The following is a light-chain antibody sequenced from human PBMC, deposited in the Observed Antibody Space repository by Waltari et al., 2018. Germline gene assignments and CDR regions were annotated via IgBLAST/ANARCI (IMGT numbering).Light chain of an antibody. Sequence: EIVLTQSPATLSLSPGERATLSCRASQSVRTYLAWYQQKPGQVPRLLIYDASSRATGIPARFSGSGSGTDFTLTISSLEPEDFAVYYCQHRYNWVFAFGPGTKVEIK. J-gene: IGKJ3*01. V-gene: IGKV3-11*01. CDR3: QHRYNWVFA. CDR2: DAS. CDR1: QSVRTY.